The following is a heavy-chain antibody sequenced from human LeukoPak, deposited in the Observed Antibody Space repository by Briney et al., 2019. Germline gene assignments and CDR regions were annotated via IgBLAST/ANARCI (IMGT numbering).Heavy chain of an antibody. Sequence: GGSLRLSCAASEFTFSRYAMYWVRQAPGKGLEWVSAISGSGGSTYYADSVKGRFTISRDNSKNTLYLQMNSLRAEDTAVYYCAKDLGVKNYAFDIWGQGTMVTVSS. J-gene: IGHJ3*02. CDR3: AKDLGVKNYAFDI. V-gene: IGHV3-23*01. CDR1: EFTFSRYA. CDR2: ISGSGGST. D-gene: IGHD1-7*01.